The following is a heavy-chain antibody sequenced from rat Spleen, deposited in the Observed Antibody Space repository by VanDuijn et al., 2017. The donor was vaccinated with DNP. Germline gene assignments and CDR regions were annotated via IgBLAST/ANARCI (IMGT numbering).Heavy chain of an antibody. CDR2: IWSGGST. Sequence: QVQLKESGPGLVQPSRTLSLPCTVSGFSLTSYGVSWVRQPPGKGLEWIAAIWSGGSTDYNSALKSRLSISRDTSKSQVFLKLNRLQTEDTSTYFCARDDIGTTRFDYWGQGVMVTVSS. J-gene: IGHJ2*01. CDR3: ARDDIGTTRFDY. V-gene: IGHV2-15*01. CDR1: GFSLTSYG. D-gene: IGHD1-5*01.